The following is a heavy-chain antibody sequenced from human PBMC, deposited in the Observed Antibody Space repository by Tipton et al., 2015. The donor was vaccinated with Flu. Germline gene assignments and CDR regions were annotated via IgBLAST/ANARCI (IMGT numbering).Heavy chain of an antibody. D-gene: IGHD2-21*01. J-gene: IGHJ4*02. CDR1: GGSISGRTDY. CDR2: IYYSGST. V-gene: IGHV4-39*01. CDR3: ARHTLPRVIRMDF. Sequence: PGLVKPSETLSLTCSVSGGSISGRTDYWGWIRQPPGKGLEWIGSIYYSGSTYYNPSLRSRVTISIDTSKNQFSLKLTSVTAADTAMYFCARHTLPRVIRMDFWGQGTLVTVSS.